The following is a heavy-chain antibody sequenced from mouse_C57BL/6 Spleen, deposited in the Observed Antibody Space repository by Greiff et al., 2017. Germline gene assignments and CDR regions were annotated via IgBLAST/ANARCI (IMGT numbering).Heavy chain of an antibody. V-gene: IGHV1-42*01. CDR1: GYSFTGYY. Sequence: EVQLQQSGPELVKPGASVKISCKASGYSFTGYYMNWVKQSPEKSLEWIGEINPSTGGTTYNQKFKAKATLTVDKSSSTAYMQLKSLTSEDSAVYYCARGGWLLPLYAMDYWGQGTSVTVSS. D-gene: IGHD2-3*01. CDR3: ARGGWLLPLYAMDY. J-gene: IGHJ4*01. CDR2: INPSTGGT.